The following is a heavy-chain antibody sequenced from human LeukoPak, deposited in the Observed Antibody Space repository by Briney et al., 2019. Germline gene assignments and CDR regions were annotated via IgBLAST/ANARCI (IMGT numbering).Heavy chain of an antibody. D-gene: IGHD5-18*01. J-gene: IGHJ4*02. CDR3: AKARGYSYGYSFDY. CDR2: ISGSGGST. V-gene: IGHV3-23*01. CDR1: GFTFSSYA. Sequence: PGGPLRLSCAASGFTFSSYAMSWVRQAPGKGLEWVSAISGSGGSTYYADSVKGRFTISRDNSKNTLYLQMNSLRAEDTAVYYCAKARGYSYGYSFDYWGQGTLVTVSS.